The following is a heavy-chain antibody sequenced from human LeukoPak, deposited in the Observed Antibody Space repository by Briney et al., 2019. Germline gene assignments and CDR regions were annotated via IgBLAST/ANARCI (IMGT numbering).Heavy chain of an antibody. CDR3: ARGRRGYSYSFDY. Sequence: PGGSLRLSCAASGFTFSSYAMSWVRQAPGKGLEWVSAISGSGGSTYYADSVKGRFTISRDNSKNTLYLQMNSLRAGDTAVYYCARGRRGYSYSFDYWGQGTLVTVSS. D-gene: IGHD5-18*01. V-gene: IGHV3-23*01. CDR1: GFTFSSYA. J-gene: IGHJ4*02. CDR2: ISGSGGST.